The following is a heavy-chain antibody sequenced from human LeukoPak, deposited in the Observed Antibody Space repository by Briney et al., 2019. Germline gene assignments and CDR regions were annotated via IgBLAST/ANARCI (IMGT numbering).Heavy chain of an antibody. J-gene: IGHJ6*04. V-gene: IGHV1-69*13. Sequence: SVKVSCKASGGTFSSYAISWVRQAPGQGLELVGGIIPIFGTANYAQKFQGRVTITADESTSTAYMELSSLRSEDTAVYYCASPSMVRGVDYFYYGMDVWGKGTTVTVSS. D-gene: IGHD3-10*01. CDR2: IIPIFGTA. CDR1: GGTFSSYA. CDR3: ASPSMVRGVDYFYYGMDV.